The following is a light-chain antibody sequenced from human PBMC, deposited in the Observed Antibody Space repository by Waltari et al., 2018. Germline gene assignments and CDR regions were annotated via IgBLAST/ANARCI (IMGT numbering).Light chain of an antibody. J-gene: IGLJ2*01. CDR2: GKN. V-gene: IGLV3-19*01. CDR3: NSRDSSGNHLGVV. CDR1: SSSSNY. Sequence: SSALTQDPAVSVALGLTVRITCQGDSSSSNYPSWYQQKPGQPPVLVIYGKNNRPSGIPDRFSGSSSGNTASLTITGAQAEDEADYYCNSRDSSGNHLGVVFGGGTKLTVL.